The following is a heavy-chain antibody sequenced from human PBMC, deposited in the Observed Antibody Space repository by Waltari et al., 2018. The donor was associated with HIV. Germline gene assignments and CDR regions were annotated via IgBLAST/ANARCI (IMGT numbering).Heavy chain of an antibody. CDR1: GFTFSGSA. J-gene: IGHJ4*02. CDR3: GGIPGGY. V-gene: IGHV3-73*01. D-gene: IGHD3-16*01. Sequence: EVQLVESGGGLVQPGGSLKLSCAASGFTFSGSAMHWVRQASWKGLCCVGRIRSKANSDATAYAASVTGRFTISRYDSKSTAYLQMNSLKTEDTAVYYCGGIPGGYWVQGTLVTVSS. CDR2: IRSKANSDAT.